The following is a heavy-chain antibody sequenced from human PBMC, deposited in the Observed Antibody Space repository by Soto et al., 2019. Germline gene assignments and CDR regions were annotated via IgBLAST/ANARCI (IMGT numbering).Heavy chain of an antibody. V-gene: IGHV3-66*04. J-gene: IGHJ5*02. CDR2: IYSGSGTGT. CDR3: ARHDYGDRNWFDP. Sequence: EMQLVESGGGLVQPGGSLRLSCEASGFSVLSNYMSWVRQAPGKGLEWISVIYSGSGTGTYYADSVKGRFTISRDNSKNTLYLQMNSLRVEDTAVYYCARHDYGDRNWFDPWGQGTLVTVSS. D-gene: IGHD4-17*01. CDR1: GFSVLSNY.